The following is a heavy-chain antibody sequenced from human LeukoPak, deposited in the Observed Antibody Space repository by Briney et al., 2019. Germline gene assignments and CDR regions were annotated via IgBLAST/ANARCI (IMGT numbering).Heavy chain of an antibody. J-gene: IGHJ4*02. CDR1: GFTFSTYS. CDR3: AGSHYDFWSGLY. V-gene: IGHV3-48*01. D-gene: IGHD3-3*01. CDR2: INSRSSTI. Sequence: HPGGSLRLSCAASGFTFSTYSMNWVRQAPGKGLEWVSYINSRSSTIHYADSVKGRFTISRDNAKNSLYLQMNSLRAEDTAVYYCAGSHYDFWSGLYWGQGTLVTVSS.